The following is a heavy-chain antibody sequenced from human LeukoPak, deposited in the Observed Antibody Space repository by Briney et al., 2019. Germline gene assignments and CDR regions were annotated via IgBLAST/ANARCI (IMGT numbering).Heavy chain of an antibody. V-gene: IGHV3-53*01. Sequence: PGGSLRLSCAASGFTVSSNYMSWVRQAPGKGLEWVSVIYSCGSTYYADSVKGRFTISRDNSKNTLYLQMNSLRAEDTAVYYCARERVVYGDTDYYYYGMDVWGQGTTVTVSS. J-gene: IGHJ6*02. D-gene: IGHD2-8*02. CDR1: GFTVSSNY. CDR2: IYSCGST. CDR3: ARERVVYGDTDYYYYGMDV.